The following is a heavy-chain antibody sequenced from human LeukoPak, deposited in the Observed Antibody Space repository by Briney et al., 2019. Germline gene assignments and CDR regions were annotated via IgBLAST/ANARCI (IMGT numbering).Heavy chain of an antibody. CDR1: GFTFSNYA. CDR3: AKDRSDNSTWYCMDV. Sequence: GGSLRLSCAASGFTFSNYAVSWVRQAPWKGPEWVSGISGSGDTSYFADSVQGRFTISRDNSKNTLYLQMNSLGAEDTAVYYCAKDRSDNSTWYCMDVWGQGTTVTVSS. J-gene: IGHJ6*02. V-gene: IGHV3-23*01. CDR2: ISGSGDTS. D-gene: IGHD2/OR15-2a*01.